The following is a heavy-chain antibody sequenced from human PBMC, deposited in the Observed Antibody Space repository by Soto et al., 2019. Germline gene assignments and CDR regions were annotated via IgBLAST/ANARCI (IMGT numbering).Heavy chain of an antibody. CDR3: ARDPIPYYYDSSGYYVGFYFDY. V-gene: IGHV3-30-3*01. D-gene: IGHD3-22*01. CDR1: GFTFSSYA. J-gene: IGHJ4*02. Sequence: GGSLRPSCAASGFTFSSYAMHWVRQAPGKGLEWVAVISYDGSNKYYADSVKGRFTISRDNSKNTLYLQMNSLRAEDTAVYYCARDPIPYYYDSSGYYVGFYFDYWGQGTLVTVSS. CDR2: ISYDGSNK.